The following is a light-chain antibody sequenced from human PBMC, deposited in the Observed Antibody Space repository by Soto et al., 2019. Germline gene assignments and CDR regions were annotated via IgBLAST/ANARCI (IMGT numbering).Light chain of an antibody. J-gene: IGLJ2*01. CDR1: SGHSSYA. Sequence: QPVLTQSPSASASLGASVKLTCTLSSGHSSYAIAWHQQQPEKGPRYLMKLNSDGSHSKGDGIPDRFSGSSSGAERYLTISSLQSEDEADYYCQTWGNGVVVFGGGTKLTVI. CDR2: LNSDGSH. V-gene: IGLV4-69*01. CDR3: QTWGNGVVV.